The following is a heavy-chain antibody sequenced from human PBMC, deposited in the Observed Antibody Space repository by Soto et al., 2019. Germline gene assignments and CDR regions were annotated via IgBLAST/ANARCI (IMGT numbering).Heavy chain of an antibody. CDR2: ISSSSSYI. J-gene: IGHJ6*02. Sequence: GGSLRLSCAASGFTFSSYWMHWVRQAPGKGLEWVSSISSSSSYIYYADSVKGRFTISRDNAKNSLYLQMNSLRAEDTAVYYCARSSGYSSSWYTLYYYYGMDVWGQGTTVTVSS. V-gene: IGHV3-21*01. CDR3: ARSSGYSSSWYTLYYYYGMDV. D-gene: IGHD6-13*01. CDR1: GFTFSSYW.